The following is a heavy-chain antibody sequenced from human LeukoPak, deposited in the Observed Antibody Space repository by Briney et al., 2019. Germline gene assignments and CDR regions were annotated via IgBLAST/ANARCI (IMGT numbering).Heavy chain of an antibody. D-gene: IGHD1-26*01. CDR1: NGAVKNYY. CDR3: ATLVYSGSRYHFDT. J-gene: IGHJ4*02. V-gene: IGHV4-59*02. CDR2: FLYSGTT. Sequence: SETLSLTCSVSNGAVKNYYWTWLRQPPAQGLEWIGNFLYSGTTTYRASLDSRLIISVDNSKNTVSLRLFSLTAADTAVYYCATLVYSGSRYHFDTWGQGTLVTVSS.